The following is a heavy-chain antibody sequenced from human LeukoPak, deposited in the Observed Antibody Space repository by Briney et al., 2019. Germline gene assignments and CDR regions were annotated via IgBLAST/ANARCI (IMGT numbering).Heavy chain of an antibody. D-gene: IGHD5-24*01. CDR3: AKDGEMATMIAFDY. CDR1: GFTVSSNY. V-gene: IGHV3-53*05. J-gene: IGHJ4*02. Sequence: PGGSLRLSCAASGFTVSSNYMSWVRQAPGKGLEWVSVIYSGGSTYYADSVKGRFTISRDNSKNTLYLQMNSLRAEDTAVYYCAKDGEMATMIAFDYWGQGTLVTVSS. CDR2: IYSGGST.